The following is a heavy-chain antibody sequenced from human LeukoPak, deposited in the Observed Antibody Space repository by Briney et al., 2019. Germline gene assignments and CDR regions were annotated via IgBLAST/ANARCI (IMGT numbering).Heavy chain of an antibody. CDR2: IILIFGTA. CDR1: GGAFSSYA. Sequence: SVKVSCKASGGAFSSYAISWVRQAPGQGLEWMGGIILIFGTATYAQNFQGSVTITADASTSTAYMELSSLRSEDTAVYYCARPRANWNDRDIAFDYWGQGTLVTVSS. V-gene: IGHV1-69*13. J-gene: IGHJ4*02. D-gene: IGHD1-1*01. CDR3: ARPRANWNDRDIAFDY.